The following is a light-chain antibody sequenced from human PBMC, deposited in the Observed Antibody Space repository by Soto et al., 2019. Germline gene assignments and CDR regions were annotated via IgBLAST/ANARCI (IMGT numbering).Light chain of an antibody. CDR3: SSYTTTPGYWV. CDR1: SSDVGAYRY. Sequence: QSALTQPASVSGSPGQSITISCTGTSSDVGAYRYVSWYQQHPGKAPKVMIYEVNYRPSGVSDRFSGSKSGNTASLTITGLQAEDDAHYYCSSYTTTPGYWVLGGGTQLTVL. J-gene: IGLJ3*02. CDR2: EVN. V-gene: IGLV2-14*01.